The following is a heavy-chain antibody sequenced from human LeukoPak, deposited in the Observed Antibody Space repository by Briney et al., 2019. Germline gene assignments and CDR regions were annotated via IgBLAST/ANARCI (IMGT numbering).Heavy chain of an antibody. Sequence: TGGSLRLSCAASGFTFSSYAMSWVRQAPGKGLEWVSTISSSGASTWYADSVKGRFTISRDNSKNTLYLQTNSLRAEDTAVYYCAKVPNSGCIFDYWGQGTLVTVSS. CDR3: AKVPNSGCIFDY. CDR2: ISSSGAST. CDR1: GFTFSSYA. J-gene: IGHJ4*02. V-gene: IGHV3-23*01. D-gene: IGHD6-19*01.